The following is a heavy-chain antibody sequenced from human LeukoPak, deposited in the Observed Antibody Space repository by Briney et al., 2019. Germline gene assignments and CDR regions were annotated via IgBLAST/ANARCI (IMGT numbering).Heavy chain of an antibody. CDR1: GYTFTSYG. Sequence: ASVKVSCKASGYTFTSYGISWVRQAPGQGLEWMGWMSAYNGNTNYAQKLQGRVTMTTDTSTSTGYMELRSLRSDDTAVYYCARDTPPLRYFDWLFFGAFDIWGQGTMVTVSS. CDR2: MSAYNGNT. V-gene: IGHV1-18*01. CDR3: ARDTPPLRYFDWLFFGAFDI. D-gene: IGHD3-9*01. J-gene: IGHJ3*02.